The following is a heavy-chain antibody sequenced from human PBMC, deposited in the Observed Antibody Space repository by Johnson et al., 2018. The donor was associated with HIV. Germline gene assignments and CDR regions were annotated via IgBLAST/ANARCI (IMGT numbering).Heavy chain of an antibody. J-gene: IGHJ3*01. CDR1: GLTFSYHY. CDR2: ISRSGRTT. V-gene: IGHV3-11*04. CDR3: ARSRWADDAFDG. D-gene: IGHD5-24*01. Sequence: QVQLVESGGGLVKAGGSLRLSCAASGLTFSYHYMTWIRQAPGKGLECISSISRSGRTTNYADAVQCRFTISSNNVQNSMLLQMISLRAEDMAVYYCARSRWADDAFDGWGQGTMVTVSS.